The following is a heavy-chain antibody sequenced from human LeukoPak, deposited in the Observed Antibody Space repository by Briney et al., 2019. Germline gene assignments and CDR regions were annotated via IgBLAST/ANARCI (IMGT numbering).Heavy chain of an antibody. Sequence: PGGSLSLSCAASGFTFSGSAMHWVRQASGKGLEWVGRIRSKANSYATAYAASVKGRFTISRDDSKNTAYLQMNSLKTEDTAVYYWTRPEGGFDPLGQGTLVTVSS. CDR1: GFTFSGSA. D-gene: IGHD3-16*01. CDR3: TRPEGGFDP. CDR2: IRSKANSYAT. V-gene: IGHV3-73*01. J-gene: IGHJ5*02.